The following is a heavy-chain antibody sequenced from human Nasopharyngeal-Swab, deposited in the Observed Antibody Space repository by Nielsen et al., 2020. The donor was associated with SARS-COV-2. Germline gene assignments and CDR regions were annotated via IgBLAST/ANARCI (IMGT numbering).Heavy chain of an antibody. D-gene: IGHD2-2*01. J-gene: IGHJ4*02. Sequence: WIRQPPGKGLEWVAFIRYDGSNKYYAGSVKGRFTISRDNSKNTLYLQMNSLRAEDTAVYYCAKEGDIVVVPAATKNRWGRREQNFDYWGQGTLVTVSS. V-gene: IGHV3-30*02. CDR3: AKEGDIVVVPAATKNRWGRREQNFDY. CDR2: IRYDGSNK.